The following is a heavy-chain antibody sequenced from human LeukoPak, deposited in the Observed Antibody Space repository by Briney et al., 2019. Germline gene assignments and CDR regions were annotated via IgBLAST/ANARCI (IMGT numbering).Heavy chain of an antibody. CDR2: ISWNSGSI. Sequence: PGGSLRLSCAASGFTFDDYAMHWVRQAPVKGLEWVSGISWNSGSIGYADSVKGRFTISRDDAKNSLYLQMNSLRAEDTALYYCAKGSVAGTADLDYWGQGTLVTVSS. CDR3: AKGSVAGTADLDY. CDR1: GFTFDDYA. J-gene: IGHJ4*02. D-gene: IGHD6-19*01. V-gene: IGHV3-9*01.